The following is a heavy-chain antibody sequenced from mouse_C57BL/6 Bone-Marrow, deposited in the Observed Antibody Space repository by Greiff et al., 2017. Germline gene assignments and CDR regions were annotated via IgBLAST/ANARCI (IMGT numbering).Heavy chain of an antibody. CDR1: GYKFTDYY. CDR2: INPYNGGT. D-gene: IGHD1-1*01. Sequence: EVQLQESGPVLVKPGASVKMSCKASGYKFTDYYLNWVKQSHGKSLEWIGVINPYNGGTSYNPKFKGKATLTVDKSSSTAYMELNSLTSEDSAVYYCARDFYYGSSYVAWVAYWGQGTLVTVSA. J-gene: IGHJ3*01. CDR3: ARDFYYGSSYVAWVAY. V-gene: IGHV1-19*01.